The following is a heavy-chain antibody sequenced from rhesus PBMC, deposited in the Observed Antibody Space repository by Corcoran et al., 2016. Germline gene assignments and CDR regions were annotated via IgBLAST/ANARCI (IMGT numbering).Heavy chain of an antibody. CDR2: ISWNSGTI. CDR1: GFTFDDYA. CDR3: TRSFNYNSLDV. V-gene: IGHV3-134*01. J-gene: IGHJ5-2*02. D-gene: IGHD1-26*01. Sequence: EVQLVESGGGLVQPGGSLRLSCAASGFTFDDYAMSWVRQATGKGLEWVSRISWNSGTIYYADSVKGRFTISRDNAKNSLFLQMDRLRAEDTAVYYCTRSFNYNSLDVWGRGVLVTVSS.